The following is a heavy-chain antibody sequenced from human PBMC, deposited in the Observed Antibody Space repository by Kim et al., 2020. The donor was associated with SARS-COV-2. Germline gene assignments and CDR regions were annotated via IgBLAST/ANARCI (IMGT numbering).Heavy chain of an antibody. Sequence: GGSLRLSCAASGFTFSNYRMNWVRQAPGKGLEWVSSISSSGTYIYYADLVKGRFTISRDNAKNSLYLQMNGLRAEDTAVYYCARDRTSTGANTFDWFDPWGQGTLVTVSS. CDR1: GFTFSNYR. J-gene: IGHJ5*02. V-gene: IGHV3-21*01. D-gene: IGHD1-26*01. CDR2: ISSSGTYI. CDR3: ARDRTSTGANTFDWFDP.